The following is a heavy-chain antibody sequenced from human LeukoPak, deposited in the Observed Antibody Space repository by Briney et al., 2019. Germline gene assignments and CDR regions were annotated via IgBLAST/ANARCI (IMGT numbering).Heavy chain of an antibody. CDR1: GYTFTSYG. Sequence: GASVKVSCKASGYTFTSYGISWVRQAPGQGLEWMGWMNPNSGNTGYAQKFQGRVTMTRNTSISTAYMELSSLRSEDTAVYYCARGTYSRDAFDIWGQGTMVTVSS. CDR2: MNPNSGNT. D-gene: IGHD5-18*01. V-gene: IGHV1-8*02. CDR3: ARGTYSRDAFDI. J-gene: IGHJ3*02.